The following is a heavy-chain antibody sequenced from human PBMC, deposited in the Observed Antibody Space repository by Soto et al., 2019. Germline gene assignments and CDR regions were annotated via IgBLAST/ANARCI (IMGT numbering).Heavy chain of an antibody. CDR1: GGSISSSSYY. CDR2: IYYSGST. V-gene: IGHV4-39*01. CDR3: ARHGYHYGSGSIPHFDY. D-gene: IGHD3-10*01. J-gene: IGHJ4*02. Sequence: SETLSLTFTVSGGSISSSSYYWGWIRQPPGKGLEWIGSIYYSGSTYYNPSLKSRVTISVDTSKNQFSLRLSSVTAADTAVYYCARHGYHYGSGSIPHFDYWGQGTLVTSPQ.